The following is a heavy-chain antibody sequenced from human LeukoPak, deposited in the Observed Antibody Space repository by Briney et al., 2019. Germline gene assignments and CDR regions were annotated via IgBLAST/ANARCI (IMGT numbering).Heavy chain of an antibody. Sequence: GGSLRLSCAASGFTFSSYWMSWVRQAPGRGLEWVANIKQDGREKYYVDSVKGRFTISRDNAKNSLYLQMNSLRAEDTAVYYCARNYDYVWGSYRYLGYWGQGTLVTVSS. CDR3: ARNYDYVWGSYRYLGY. D-gene: IGHD3-16*02. CDR2: IKQDGREK. V-gene: IGHV3-7*03. J-gene: IGHJ4*02. CDR1: GFTFSSYW.